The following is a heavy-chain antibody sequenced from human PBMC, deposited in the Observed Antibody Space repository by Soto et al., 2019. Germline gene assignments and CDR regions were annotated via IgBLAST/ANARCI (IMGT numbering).Heavy chain of an antibody. J-gene: IGHJ4*02. V-gene: IGHV3-33*01. Sequence: QVQLVESGGGVVQPGWSLRLSCAASGFTFSTYAMHWVRQAPGKGLEWVAVIWYDGGNKYYADSVKGRFTISRDNSKNTLYLQMNSLRADDTAVYYCAASRPPDRHGFDYWGQGTLVTVSS. CDR2: IWYDGGNK. CDR3: AASRPPDRHGFDY. CDR1: GFTFSTYA.